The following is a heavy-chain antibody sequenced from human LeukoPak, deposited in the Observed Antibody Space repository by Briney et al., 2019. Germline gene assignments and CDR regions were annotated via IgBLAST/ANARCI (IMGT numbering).Heavy chain of an antibody. V-gene: IGHV1-18*01. CDR2: ISAYNGNT. J-gene: IGHJ3*02. CDR3: ARDPGITMIVVVTNAFDI. Sequence: ASVKVSCKASGYTFTSYGISWVRRAPGQGLEWMGWISAYNGNTNYAQKLQGRVTMTTDTSTSTAYMELRSLRSDDTAVYYCARDPGITMIVVVTNAFDIWGQGTMVTVSS. CDR1: GYTFTSYG. D-gene: IGHD3-22*01.